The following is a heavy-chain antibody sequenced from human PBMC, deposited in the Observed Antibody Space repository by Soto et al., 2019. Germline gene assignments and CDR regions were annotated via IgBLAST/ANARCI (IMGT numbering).Heavy chain of an antibody. D-gene: IGHD6-19*01. V-gene: IGHV6-1*01. Sequence: PSQTLSLTCAISGDSVSSTSSSWNWIRQSPSRGLEWLGRTYYRSKWYNDCAPSVKSRMTINPDTSKNQFSLQLNSVTPEDTAVYYCARDFGSGWYRYSFDSWGQGTLVTVSS. J-gene: IGHJ4*02. CDR2: TYYRSKWYN. CDR3: ARDFGSGWYRYSFDS. CDR1: GDSVSSTSSS.